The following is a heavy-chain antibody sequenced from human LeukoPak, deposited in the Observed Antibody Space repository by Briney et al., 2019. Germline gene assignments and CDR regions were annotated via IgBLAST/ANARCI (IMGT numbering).Heavy chain of an antibody. D-gene: IGHD4-17*01. CDR3: ARHLDYGDHQGAFDI. CDR1: GYSISSSNW. J-gene: IGHJ3*02. Sequence: SSETLSLTCAVSGYSISSSNWWGWIRQPPGKGLEWIGYIYYSGSTYYNPSLKSRVTMSVDTSKNQFSLKLSSVTAADTAVYYCARHLDYGDHQGAFDIWGQGTTVTVSS. CDR2: IYYSGST. V-gene: IGHV4-28*01.